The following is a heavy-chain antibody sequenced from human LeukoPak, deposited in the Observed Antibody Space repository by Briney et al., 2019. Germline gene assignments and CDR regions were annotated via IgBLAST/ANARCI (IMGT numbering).Heavy chain of an antibody. CDR1: GYSFTGYY. V-gene: IGHV1-2*02. J-gene: IGHJ6*03. CDR3: ARASMVRGVMSPYYYYYMDV. Sequence: ASVKVSCKTSGYSFTGYYIHWVRQAPGQGLEWMGWINPNSGGTNYAQKLQGRVTMTTDTSTSTAYMELRSLRSDDTAVYYCARASMVRGVMSPYYYYYMDVWGKGTTVTVSS. D-gene: IGHD3-10*01. CDR2: INPNSGGT.